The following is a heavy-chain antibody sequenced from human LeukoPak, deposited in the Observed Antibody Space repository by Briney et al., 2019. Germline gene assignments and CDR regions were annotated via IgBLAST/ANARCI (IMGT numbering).Heavy chain of an antibody. CDR3: SGRDSSRNPWAY. J-gene: IGHJ4*02. CDR2: IRPDGSDK. Sequence: GGSLRLSCAASGFTFNSFWMNWVRLAPGRGLEWLANIRPDGSDKYYVDSVRGRFTISRDNGKNLVYLEMNSLRVEDTAVYYCSGRDSSRNPWAYWGQGTLVSVSS. V-gene: IGHV3-7*01. CDR1: GFTFNSFW. D-gene: IGHD2-2*01.